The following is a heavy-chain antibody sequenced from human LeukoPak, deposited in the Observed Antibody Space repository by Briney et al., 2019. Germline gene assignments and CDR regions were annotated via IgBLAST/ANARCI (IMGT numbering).Heavy chain of an antibody. J-gene: IGHJ3*02. CDR1: GYSISSGYY. Sequence: SETLSLTCAVSGYSISSGYYWGWSRQPPGEGLEWIGSIYHSGSTYYNPSLKSRVTISVDTSKNQFSLKLSSVTAADTAVYYCARGTYYDFWSGEDAFDIWGQGTMVTVSS. D-gene: IGHD3-3*01. CDR3: ARGTYYDFWSGEDAFDI. V-gene: IGHV4-38-2*01. CDR2: IYHSGST.